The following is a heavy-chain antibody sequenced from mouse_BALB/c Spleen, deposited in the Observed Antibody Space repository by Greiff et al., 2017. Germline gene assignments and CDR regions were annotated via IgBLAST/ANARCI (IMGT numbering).Heavy chain of an antibody. CDR1: GFTFSSYY. CDR2: INSNGGST. V-gene: IGHV5-6-2*01. J-gene: IGHJ3*01. Sequence: EVKLVESGGGLVKLGGSLKLSCAASGFTFSSYYMSWARQTPEKRLELVAAINSNGGSTYYPDTVKGRFTISRDNAKNTLYLQMSSLKSEDTALYYCARRGYYRYDACAYWGEGTLVTVSA. D-gene: IGHD2-14*01. CDR3: ARRGYYRYDACAY.